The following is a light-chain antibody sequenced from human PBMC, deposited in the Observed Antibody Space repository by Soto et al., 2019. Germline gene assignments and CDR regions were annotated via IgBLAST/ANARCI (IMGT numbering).Light chain of an antibody. CDR2: DVT. Sequence: QSALTQPPSVSGSPGQSITISCTGTSSDVGGYNYVSWYQHHPGKAPKLIIYDVTNRPSGVSNPFSGSKSGNTASLTISGLQPEEEADYYCSSYTASNTRQIVFGTGTKLTVL. CDR1: SSDVGGYNY. V-gene: IGLV2-14*03. CDR3: SSYTASNTRQIV. J-gene: IGLJ1*01.